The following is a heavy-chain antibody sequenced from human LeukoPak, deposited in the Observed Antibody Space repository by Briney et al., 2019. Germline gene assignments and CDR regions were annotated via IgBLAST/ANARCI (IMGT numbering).Heavy chain of an antibody. Sequence: GGSLGLSCATSGFNFNDAWMNWVRQAPGKGLEWLGRIKSISYGGTIDYAAPVKGRFTISRDDSKNTLYLQMNSLKTEDTAVYYCTTADSSGRFLIDYWGQGTLVTVSS. V-gene: IGHV3-15*01. D-gene: IGHD3-22*01. CDR1: GFNFNDAW. J-gene: IGHJ4*02. CDR3: TTADSSGRFLIDY. CDR2: IKSISYGGTI.